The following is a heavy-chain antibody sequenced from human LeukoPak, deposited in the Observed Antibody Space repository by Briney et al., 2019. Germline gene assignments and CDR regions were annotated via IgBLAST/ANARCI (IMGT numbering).Heavy chain of an antibody. V-gene: IGHV4-59*08. CDR1: RDSMSSYY. Sequence: SETLSLTCTVSRDSMSSYYWSWIRQPPGKGLEWIGYIYYSGSTNYNPSLKSRVTMSVDTSKNQFSLKLNSVTAADTAVYYCARHSGDYNWFDRWGQGTLVAVSS. CDR2: IYYSGST. CDR3: ARHSGDYNWFDR. J-gene: IGHJ5*02. D-gene: IGHD1-26*01.